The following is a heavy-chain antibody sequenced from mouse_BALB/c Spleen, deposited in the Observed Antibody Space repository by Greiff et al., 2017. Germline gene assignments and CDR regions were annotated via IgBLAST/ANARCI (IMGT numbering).Heavy chain of an antibody. V-gene: IGHV1-54*01. D-gene: IGHD2-4*01. CDR2: INPGSGGT. CDR1: GYAFTNYL. Sequence: VHLVESGAELVRPGTSVKVSCKASGYAFTNYLIEWVKQRPGQGLEWIGVINPGSGGTNYNEKFKGKATLTADKSSSTAYMQLSSLTSDDSAVYFCARSGDYDGYYYAMDYWGQGTSVTVSS. J-gene: IGHJ4*01. CDR3: ARSGDYDGYYYAMDY.